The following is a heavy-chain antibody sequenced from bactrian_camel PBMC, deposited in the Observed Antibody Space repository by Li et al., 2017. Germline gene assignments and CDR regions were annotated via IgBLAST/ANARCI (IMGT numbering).Heavy chain of an antibody. CDR3: AAEGRRVEGDWDYCSGSFDY. J-gene: IGHJ4*01. V-gene: IGHV3S40*01. D-gene: IGHD3*01. CDR1: GFDFSNYA. CDR2: IDSGGGST. Sequence: DVQLVESGGGLVQPGGSLRLSCAASGFDFSNYAMTWVRQAPGKGLEWVSAIDSGGGSTFYADSVKGRFTISSDNAKNSVYLQMNSLKPEDTAMYYCAAEGRRVEGDWDYCSGSFDYWGQGTQVTVS.